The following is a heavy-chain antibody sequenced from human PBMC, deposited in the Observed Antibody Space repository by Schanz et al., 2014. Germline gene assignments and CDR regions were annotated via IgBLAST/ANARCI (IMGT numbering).Heavy chain of an antibody. CDR1: GGTFSSFG. CDR3: ARDFPYVSGSYYKGFGY. V-gene: IGHV1-69*04. D-gene: IGHD3-10*01. Sequence: VQLEQSGAEVKKPGSSVKVSCKASGGTFSSFGINWVRQAPGQGLEWMGRIIPSLGLAKYEQKFQDKVTITADTSTTTAYMELSGLRSEDTAVYYCARDFPYVSGSYYKGFGYWGQGTLVTVSS. CDR2: IIPSLGLA. J-gene: IGHJ4*02.